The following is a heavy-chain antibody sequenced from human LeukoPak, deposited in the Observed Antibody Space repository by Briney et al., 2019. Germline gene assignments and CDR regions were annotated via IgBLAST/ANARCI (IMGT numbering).Heavy chain of an antibody. CDR3: AKLTQWLGAFDI. Sequence: GGSLRLSCAASGFTFSSYAMHWVRQAPGKGLEWVTFIRNDGSNKYYADSVKGRFTISRDNSKNTLYLQMNSLRAEDTAVYYCAKLTQWLGAFDIWGQGTMVTVSS. CDR2: IRNDGSNK. CDR1: GFTFSSYA. V-gene: IGHV3-30*02. J-gene: IGHJ3*02. D-gene: IGHD6-19*01.